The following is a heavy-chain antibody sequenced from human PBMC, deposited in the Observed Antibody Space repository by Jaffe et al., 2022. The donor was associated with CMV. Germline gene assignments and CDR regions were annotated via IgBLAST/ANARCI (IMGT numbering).Heavy chain of an antibody. Sequence: QLQLQESGPGLVKPSETLSLTCTVSMFSMTSQLYLWGWIRQPPGKGLEWIGSIYYDGSTYYSPSLKSRVTVSMDTSKSQFSLKLSSMTAADTAVYYCARHRHYRTLFDFWVRGTLVTVSS. J-gene: IGHJ2*01. D-gene: IGHD3-16*02. V-gene: IGHV4-39*01. CDR1: MFSMTSQLYL. CDR2: IYYDGST. CDR3: ARHRHYRTLFDF.